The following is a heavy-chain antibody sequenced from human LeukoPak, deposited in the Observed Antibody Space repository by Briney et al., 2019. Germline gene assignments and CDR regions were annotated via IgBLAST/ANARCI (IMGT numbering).Heavy chain of an antibody. D-gene: IGHD1-20*01. Sequence: PGGSLRLSCAASGFTFTRYTVNWVRQAPGKGLQWLAFIDGSGTITYYAESLKGRFTISRDNARSSLSLQMNSLRAEDTAVYYCVRDYNWAFDIWGQGTMVAVSS. V-gene: IGHV3-48*01. CDR1: GFTFTRYT. CDR3: VRDYNWAFDI. J-gene: IGHJ3*02. CDR2: IDGSGTIT.